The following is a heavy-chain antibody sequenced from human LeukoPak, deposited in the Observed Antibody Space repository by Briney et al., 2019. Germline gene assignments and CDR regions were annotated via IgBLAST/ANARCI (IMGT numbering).Heavy chain of an antibody. Sequence: SETLSLTCTVSGGSISSYYWSWIRQPPGKGLEWIGYIYYSGSTNYNPSLKSRVTISVDTSKNQFSLKLSSVTAADTAVYYCARVFSYCDYFDLWGRGALVTVSS. J-gene: IGHJ2*01. CDR1: GGSISSYY. D-gene: IGHD4-17*01. V-gene: IGHV4-59*01. CDR2: IYYSGST. CDR3: ARVFSYCDYFDL.